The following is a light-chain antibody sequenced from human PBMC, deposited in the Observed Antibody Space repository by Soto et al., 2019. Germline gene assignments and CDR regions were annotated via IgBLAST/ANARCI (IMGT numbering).Light chain of an antibody. CDR1: QDISNY. Sequence: DIQMTQSPASRSASVGDRLTITCQASQDISNYLNWYQQKPGKAPKLLIYDASNLETGFPSRFSGSGSGSDFTFTISSLQPEDIATYYCQQYDNLPLTCGGGTKVEIK. V-gene: IGKV1-33*01. J-gene: IGKJ4*01. CDR2: DAS. CDR3: QQYDNLPLT.